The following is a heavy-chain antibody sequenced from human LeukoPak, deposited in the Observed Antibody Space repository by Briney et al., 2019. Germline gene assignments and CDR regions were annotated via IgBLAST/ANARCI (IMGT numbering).Heavy chain of an antibody. CDR1: GFTFDDYA. D-gene: IGHD3-3*01. Sequence: PGGSLRLSCAASGFTFDDYAMHWVRQAPGKGLEWVAGISWNSGSIGYADSVKGRFTISRDNAKNSLYLQMNSLRAEDTAVYYCARDPYYDFWSDYGTEAFDIWGQGTMVTVSS. CDR3: ARDPYYDFWSDYGTEAFDI. J-gene: IGHJ3*02. V-gene: IGHV3-9*01. CDR2: ISWNSGSI.